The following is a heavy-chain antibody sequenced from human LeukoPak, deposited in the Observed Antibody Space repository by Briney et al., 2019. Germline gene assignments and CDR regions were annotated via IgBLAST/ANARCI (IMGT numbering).Heavy chain of an antibody. V-gene: IGHV6-1*01. Sequence: SQTLSLTCAISGDSVSSNSAAWNWFRQSPSRGLEWLGRTYYRSKWYNDYAVSVKSRITINPDTSKNQFSLQLNSVTPEDTAVYYCARGPIAVAGTGKFDYWGQGTLVTVSS. CDR1: GDSVSSNSAA. CDR2: TYYRSKWYN. D-gene: IGHD6-19*01. J-gene: IGHJ4*02. CDR3: ARGPIAVAGTGKFDY.